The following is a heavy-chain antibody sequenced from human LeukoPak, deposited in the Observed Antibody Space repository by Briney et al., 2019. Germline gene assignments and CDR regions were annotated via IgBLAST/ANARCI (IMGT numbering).Heavy chain of an antibody. CDR1: GGSISSSDFY. J-gene: IGHJ4*02. D-gene: IGHD5-18*01. CDR3: ARGRYSFAY. V-gene: IGHV4-39*01. Sequence: SETLSLTCTVSGGSISSSDFYWGWIRQPPGKGLEWIGSISYSGNTYYNPSLKSRVTISVDTSKNQFSLNLRSVTAADTAVYYCARGRYSFAYWGQGTLVTVSS. CDR2: ISYSGNT.